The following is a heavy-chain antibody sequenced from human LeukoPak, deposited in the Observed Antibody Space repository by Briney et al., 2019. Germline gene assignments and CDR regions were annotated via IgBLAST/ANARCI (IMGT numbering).Heavy chain of an antibody. CDR3: ARSRSSIAAQFGY. D-gene: IGHD6-6*01. Sequence: SVKVSCKASGYTFTSYGFSWVRQAPGKGLEWMGGIIPIFGTANYAQKFQGRVTITADESTSTAYMELSSLRSEDTAVYYCARSRSSIAAQFGYWGQGTLVTVSS. CDR2: IIPIFGTA. J-gene: IGHJ4*02. V-gene: IGHV1-69*13. CDR1: GYTFTSYG.